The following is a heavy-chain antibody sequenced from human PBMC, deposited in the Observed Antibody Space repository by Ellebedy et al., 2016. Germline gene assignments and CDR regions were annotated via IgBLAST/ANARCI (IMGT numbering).Heavy chain of an antibody. Sequence: SETLSLTXTVSGGSISSRSYHWGWIRQSPGKGLEWIGSMYYDGSIFYNPSLKGRVTISVDTSENQFSLNLTSVTAADTAVYYCARRVGATPPDFWGQGALVIVSS. CDR1: GGSISSRSYH. J-gene: IGHJ4*02. CDR3: ARRVGATPPDF. CDR2: MYYDGSI. V-gene: IGHV4-39*01. D-gene: IGHD1-26*01.